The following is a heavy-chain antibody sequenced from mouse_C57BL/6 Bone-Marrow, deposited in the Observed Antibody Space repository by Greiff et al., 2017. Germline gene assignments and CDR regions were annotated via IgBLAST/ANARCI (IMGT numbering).Heavy chain of an antibody. CDR2: IYPGSGST. V-gene: IGHV1-55*01. J-gene: IGHJ3*01. D-gene: IGHD2-3*01. CDR1: GYTFTSYW. CDR3: AREGFYDGYYSWFAY. Sequence: VQLQQPGAELVKPGASVKMSCKASGYTFTSYWITWVKQRPGQGLEWIGDIYPGSGSTNYNEKFKGKATLTVDTSSSTAYMQLSSLTSEDSAVYYCAREGFYDGYYSWFAYWGQGTLVTVSA.